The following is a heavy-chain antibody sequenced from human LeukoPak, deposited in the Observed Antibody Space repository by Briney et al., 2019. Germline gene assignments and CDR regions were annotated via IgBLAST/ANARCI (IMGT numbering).Heavy chain of an antibody. CDR2: FNPEARKK. CDR1: GYTLTELS. CDR3: ATVKTEIVILIDPVDI. D-gene: IGHD2/OR15-2a*01. Sequence: GASVKVSCKVSGYTLTELSMHWVRQAPGKGLEWMGGFNPEARKKIYAQHFQGRLTMTEGASADTAYMELSSLRSEDTAVYYCATVKTEIVILIDPVDIWGQGTMVSVSS. J-gene: IGHJ3*02. V-gene: IGHV1-24*01.